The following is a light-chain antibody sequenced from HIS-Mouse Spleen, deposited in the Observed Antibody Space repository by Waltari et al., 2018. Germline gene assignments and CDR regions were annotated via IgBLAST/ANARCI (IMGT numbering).Light chain of an antibody. CDR2: EVS. J-gene: IGLJ1*01. V-gene: IGLV2-18*02. CDR3: SSYTSSSTV. Sequence: QSALTQPPSVSGSPGQSVTISCTGTSSDVGSYNRVSWYQQPPGTAPNLMIYEVSNRPAGVPDRFSGSKAGNTASRTIAGLQAEDEADYYCSSYTSSSTVFGTGAKVTVL. CDR1: SSDVGSYNR.